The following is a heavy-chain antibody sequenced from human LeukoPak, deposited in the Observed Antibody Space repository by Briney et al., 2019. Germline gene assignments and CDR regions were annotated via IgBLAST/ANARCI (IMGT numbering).Heavy chain of an antibody. CDR1: GFTFSGSA. D-gene: IGHD3-9*01. CDR2: IRSKANSYAT. J-gene: IGHJ4*02. Sequence: GGPLRLSCAASGFTFSGSAMHWVRQASGKGLEWVGRIRSKANSYATAYAASVKGRFTISRDDSKNTAYLQMNSLKTEDTAVYYCTRPRGQYDILTGGTDYWGQGTLVTVSS. V-gene: IGHV3-73*01. CDR3: TRPRGQYDILTGGTDY.